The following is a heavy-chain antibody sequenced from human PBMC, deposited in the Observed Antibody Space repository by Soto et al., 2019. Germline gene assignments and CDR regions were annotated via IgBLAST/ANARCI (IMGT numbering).Heavy chain of an antibody. CDR1: GFPFSGYW. V-gene: IGHV3-7*01. CDR3: ARDCSSTRCHNY. Sequence: EVQLVESGGGLVQPGGSLRLSCEASGFPFSGYWMSWVRQAPGKGLEWVANIKQDGSDKYYVDSVKGRFTISRDNAKNSLYLQMNSLRAGDTAVYYCARDCSSTRCHNYWGLGTLVTVSS. D-gene: IGHD2-2*01. CDR2: IKQDGSDK. J-gene: IGHJ4*02.